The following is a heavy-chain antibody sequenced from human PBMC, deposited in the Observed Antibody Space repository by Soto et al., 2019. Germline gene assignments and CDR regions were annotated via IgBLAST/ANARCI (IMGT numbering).Heavy chain of an antibody. V-gene: IGHV1-2*02. CDR2: INPDSGAT. CDR3: ARGDYGTGGYPFPYFDY. CDR1: GYSFTGYY. Sequence: HEHLVQSGAEVKRPGASLKVSCKASGYSFTGYYIHWVRQAPGQGLEWMGWINPDSGATNYAQNFQGRVTLPSDTSISTASIDLTSLTSDDPAVYYCARGDYGTGGYPFPYFDYWGQGTLVIVSS. J-gene: IGHJ4*02. D-gene: IGHD2-8*02.